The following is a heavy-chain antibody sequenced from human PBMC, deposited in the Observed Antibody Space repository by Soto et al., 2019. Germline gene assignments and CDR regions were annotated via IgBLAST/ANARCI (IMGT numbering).Heavy chain of an antibody. CDR3: ARDCSSTSCYTAVFDY. CDR1: GFTFSSYS. CDR2: ISSSSSYI. Sequence: GGSLRLSCAASGFTFSSYSMNWVRQAPGKGLEWVSSISSSSSYIYYADSVKGRFTISRDNAKNSLYLQMNSLRAEDTAVYYCARDCSSTSCYTAVFDYWGQGTLVTVSS. J-gene: IGHJ4*02. D-gene: IGHD2-2*02. V-gene: IGHV3-21*01.